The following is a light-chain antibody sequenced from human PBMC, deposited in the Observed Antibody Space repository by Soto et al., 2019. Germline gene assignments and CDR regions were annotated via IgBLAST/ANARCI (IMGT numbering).Light chain of an antibody. CDR2: GAS. CDR3: QQYYSFPLA. V-gene: IGKV3-20*01. CDR1: QSVSNNY. J-gene: IGKJ4*01. Sequence: EIVLTQSPGTLSLSPGERATLSCRASQSVSNNYLAWYQQKPGQAPRLLIYGASNRATGTPDRFSGSGSGTDFTLTISGLQSEDFATYYCQQYYSFPLAFGGGTKVDI.